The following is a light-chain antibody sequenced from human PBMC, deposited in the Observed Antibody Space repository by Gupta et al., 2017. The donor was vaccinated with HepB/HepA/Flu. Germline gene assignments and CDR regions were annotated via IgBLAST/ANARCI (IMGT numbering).Light chain of an antibody. CDR2: LGS. J-gene: IGKJ5*01. CDR1: QSLLHRRGYNP. V-gene: IGKV2-28*01. CDR3: MQTLQIPIT. Sequence: DILMTQSPSSLPVTPGEPASISCKSSQSLLHRRGYNPLDWYFQKAGRSPHLLIFLGSTRASGVFDRFTGSGSGTDFTMKISRVEAEDVGIYYCMQTLQIPITFGQGTRLEI.